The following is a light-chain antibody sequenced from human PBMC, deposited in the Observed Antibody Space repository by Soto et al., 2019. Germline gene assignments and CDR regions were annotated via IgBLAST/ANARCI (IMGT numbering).Light chain of an antibody. J-gene: IGKJ1*01. V-gene: IGKV3-11*02. CDR1: QSVSSY. Sequence: EIVLTQSPATLSLSPGERATLSCRASQSVSSYLAWYQHKPGQAPRLLIYGASNRATGIPARFSGSGSGRDMTLTISRLEAEDFAVYYCQQRSNWPLTFGLGTKVEIK. CDR2: GAS. CDR3: QQRSNWPLT.